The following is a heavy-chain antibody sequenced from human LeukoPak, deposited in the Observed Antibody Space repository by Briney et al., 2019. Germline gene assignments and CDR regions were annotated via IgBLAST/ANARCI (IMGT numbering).Heavy chain of an antibody. V-gene: IGHV1-24*01. CDR1: GYTPTELS. Sequence: ASVKVSCKVSGYTPTELSMHWVRQAPGKGLEWMGGFDPEDGETIYAQKFQGRVTMTEDTSTDTAYMELSSLRSEDTAVYYCATASLWSGYYTNWFDPWGQGTLVTVSS. D-gene: IGHD3-3*01. J-gene: IGHJ5*02. CDR3: ATASLWSGYYTNWFDP. CDR2: FDPEDGET.